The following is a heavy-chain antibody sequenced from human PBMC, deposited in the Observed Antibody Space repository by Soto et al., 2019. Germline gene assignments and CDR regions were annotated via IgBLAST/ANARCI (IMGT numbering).Heavy chain of an antibody. V-gene: IGHV3-23*01. CDR3: AKDRDDSLWFGLNFLDY. J-gene: IGHJ4*02. D-gene: IGHD3-10*01. Sequence: EVQLLESGGGLVQPGGSLRLSCAASGFAFSTNAMTWVRQAPGKGLEWVTTMSGDGTRTYYADSVKGRFTISRDNSKTTVFLEMNSLRADDTAVYYCAKDRDDSLWFGLNFLDYWGLGTLVTVSS. CDR1: GFAFSTNA. CDR2: MSGDGTRT.